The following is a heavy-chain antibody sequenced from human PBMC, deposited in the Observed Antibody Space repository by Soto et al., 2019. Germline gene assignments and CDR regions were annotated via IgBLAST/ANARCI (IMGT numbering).Heavy chain of an antibody. CDR1: GDSIISNNW. CDR2: IYHSESA. V-gene: IGHV4-4*02. CDR3: ARGTYITGRFALDI. D-gene: IGHD6-19*01. J-gene: IGHJ3*02. Sequence: KPSETLSLTCGVCGDSIISNNWWTWVRQPPGKGLEWVGEIYHSESANYNPSLKRRVTISLDKSRNQFSLSLASVTAADAAVYFCARGTYITGRFALDIWGQGTMVTVSS.